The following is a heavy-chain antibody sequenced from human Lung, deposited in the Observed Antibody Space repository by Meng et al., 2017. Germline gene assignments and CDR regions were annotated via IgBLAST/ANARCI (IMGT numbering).Heavy chain of an antibody. Sequence: EVQLVESGGGLVKPGGSRRVSCAASGFTFSSYSMNWVRQAPGKGLEWVSSISSSSAYADSVKGRFTISRDNAKNSLYLQMNSLRAEDTAVYYCARGRVVVAATPSDYWGQGTLVTVSS. J-gene: IGHJ4*02. CDR3: ARGRVVVAATPSDY. D-gene: IGHD2-15*01. V-gene: IGHV3-21*01. CDR1: GFTFSSYS. CDR2: ISSSSA.